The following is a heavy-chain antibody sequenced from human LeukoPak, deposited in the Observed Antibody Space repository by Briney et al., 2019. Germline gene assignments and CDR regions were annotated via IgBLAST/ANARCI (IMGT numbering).Heavy chain of an antibody. D-gene: IGHD5-12*01. Sequence: GGSLRLSCAASGFTFSTYGMHWVRQAPGKGLEWVAFIRNDGGDKYYADSVKGRFTISRDNSKNTLYLQMNSLRAEDTAVYYCARAVDIVATSDYWGQGTLVTVSS. CDR3: ARAVDIVATSDY. CDR1: GFTFSTYG. V-gene: IGHV3-30*02. CDR2: IRNDGGDK. J-gene: IGHJ4*02.